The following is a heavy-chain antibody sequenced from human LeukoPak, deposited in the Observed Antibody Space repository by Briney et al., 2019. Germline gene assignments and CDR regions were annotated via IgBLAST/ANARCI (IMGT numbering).Heavy chain of an antibody. CDR1: GFTFSSYG. J-gene: IGHJ4*02. CDR2: IRYDGSNK. CDR3: AKDLAYCSGGSCY. V-gene: IGHV3-30*02. D-gene: IGHD2-15*01. Sequence: GGSLRLSCAASGFTFSSYGMHWVRQAPGKGLEWVSFIRYDGSNKYYADSVKGRFTISRDNSKNTLYLQMNSLRADDTALYYCAKDLAYCSGGSCYWGQGTLVTVSS.